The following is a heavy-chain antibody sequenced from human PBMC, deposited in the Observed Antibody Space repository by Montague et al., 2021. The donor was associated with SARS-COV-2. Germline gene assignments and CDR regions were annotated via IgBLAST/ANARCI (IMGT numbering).Heavy chain of an antibody. CDR3: AREGGWLSRGSYYFDY. CDR1: GGSISSSSYY. CDR2: NYYSGST. D-gene: IGHD3-22*01. Sequence: SETLSLTCTVSGGSISSSSYYWGWIRQPPGKGLEGIGSNYYSGSTYYNLSLKSRVTISVDKSKNQFSLKLSSGTAADRAVYYCAREGGWLSRGSYYFDYWGQGTLVTVSS. J-gene: IGHJ4*02. V-gene: IGHV4-39*07.